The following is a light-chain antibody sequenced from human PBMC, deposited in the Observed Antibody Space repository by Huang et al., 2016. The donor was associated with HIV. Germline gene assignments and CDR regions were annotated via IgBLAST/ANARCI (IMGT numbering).Light chain of an antibody. CDR3: QQRKYWPPIT. V-gene: IGKV3-11*01. Sequence: ETVLTQSPATLSLSPGERATLSCRASQSVKSYLAWYQQKPGQTPRLLSYDASNRATGIPARFSGSGSGTDFTLTISSLEPEDFAVYYCQQRKYWPPITFGQGTRLEIK. J-gene: IGKJ5*01. CDR2: DAS. CDR1: QSVKSY.